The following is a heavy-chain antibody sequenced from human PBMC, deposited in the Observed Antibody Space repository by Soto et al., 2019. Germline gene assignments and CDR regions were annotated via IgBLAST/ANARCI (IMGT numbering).Heavy chain of an antibody. Sequence: QITLKESGPTLVKPTQTLTLTCTFSGFSLSTSGVGVGWIRQPPGKALEWLALIYWDDDKRYSPSLKSRLTITKDTSKNQVVLTMTNMDPVDTATYYCAHRRGSGVGDIVATIDFNFDYWGQGTLVTVSS. D-gene: IGHD5-12*01. CDR3: AHRRGSGVGDIVATIDFNFDY. V-gene: IGHV2-5*02. CDR2: IYWDDDK. J-gene: IGHJ4*02. CDR1: GFSLSTSGVG.